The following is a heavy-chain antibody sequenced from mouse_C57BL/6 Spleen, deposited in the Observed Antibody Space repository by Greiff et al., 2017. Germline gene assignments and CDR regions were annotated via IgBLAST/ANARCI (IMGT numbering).Heavy chain of an antibody. CDR1: GYSITSGYY. D-gene: IGHD4-1*01. V-gene: IGHV3-6*01. CDR2: ISYDGSN. J-gene: IGHJ4*01. CDR3: ARDLGRGYYAMDY. Sequence: ESGPGLVKPSQSLSLTCSVTGYSITSGYYWNWIRQFPGNKLEWMGYISYDGSNNYNPSLKNRISITRDTSKNQFFLKLNSVTTEDTATYYCARDLGRGYYAMDYWGQGTSVTVSS.